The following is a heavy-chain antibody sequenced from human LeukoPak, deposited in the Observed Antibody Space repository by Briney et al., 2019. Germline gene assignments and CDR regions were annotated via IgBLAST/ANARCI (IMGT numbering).Heavy chain of an antibody. J-gene: IGHJ4*02. CDR2: VDYSGST. CDR3: ARGIRTGYGY. D-gene: IGHD1-1*01. Sequence: SETLSLTCSVSGGSVSSGNYYWSWIRQPPGKGLEWIGYVDYSGSTSYNPSLRRRITISLDTSKNQFSLKVMYLTAADTAVYFRARGIRTGYGYWGQGTLVTVSS. CDR1: GGSVSSGNYY. V-gene: IGHV4-61*01.